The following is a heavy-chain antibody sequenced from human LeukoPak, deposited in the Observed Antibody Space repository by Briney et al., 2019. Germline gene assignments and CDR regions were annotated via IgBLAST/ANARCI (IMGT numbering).Heavy chain of an antibody. CDR3: AKIGPYYYDSSGYPF. V-gene: IGHV3-30*02. CDR2: IRYDGSNK. Sequence: GGSLRLSCAASGFTFSSYGMHWVRQAPGKGLEWVAFIRYDGSNKYYADSVKGRFTISRDNSKNTLYLQMNGLRAEDTAVYYCAKIGPYYYDSSGYPFWGQGTLVTVSS. CDR1: GFTFSSYG. J-gene: IGHJ4*02. D-gene: IGHD3-22*01.